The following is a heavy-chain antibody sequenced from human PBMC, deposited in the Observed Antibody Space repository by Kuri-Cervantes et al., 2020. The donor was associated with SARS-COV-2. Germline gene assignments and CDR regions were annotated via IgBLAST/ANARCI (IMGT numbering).Heavy chain of an antibody. CDR2: ISYDGSNK. J-gene: IGHJ4*02. CDR1: GFTFGDYA. V-gene: IGHV3-30*04. D-gene: IGHD2-15*01. Sequence: GGSLRLSCTASGFTFGDYAMSWVRQAPGKGLEWVALISYDGSNKFYADSVKGRFTISRDNSKNTLYLQMNSLRTEDTAVYYCAKDQHGIVVVVAAIEYWGQGTLVTVSS. CDR3: AKDQHGIVVVVAAIEY.